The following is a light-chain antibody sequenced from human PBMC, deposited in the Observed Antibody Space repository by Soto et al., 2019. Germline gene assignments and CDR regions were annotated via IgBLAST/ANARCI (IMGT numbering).Light chain of an antibody. CDR3: QKYNSGRIT. J-gene: IGKJ5*01. CDR1: QSVSGY. CDR2: DAS. V-gene: IGKV3-11*01. Sequence: EIVLTQSPATLSLSPGERATLSCRASQSVSGYLAWYQQKPGQAPRLLIYDASNRATGIPARFSGSGSGTDFTLTISSLEPEDFAVYYCQKYNSGRITFGQGTRLEIK.